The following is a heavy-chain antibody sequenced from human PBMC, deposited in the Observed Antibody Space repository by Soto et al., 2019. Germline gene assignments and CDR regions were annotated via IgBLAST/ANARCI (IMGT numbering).Heavy chain of an antibody. D-gene: IGHD6-13*01. CDR3: ARAPIAAAESAWFDP. J-gene: IGHJ5*02. V-gene: IGHV4-59*01. Sequence: TLCHTGTVGEGAIIGYCCSWISQPPGKGLEWIGYIYYSGSTNYNPSLKSRVTISVDTSKNQFSLKLSSVTAADTAVYYSARAPIAAAESAWFDPWGQGTLVTVSS. CDR2: IYYSGST. CDR1: EGAIIGYC.